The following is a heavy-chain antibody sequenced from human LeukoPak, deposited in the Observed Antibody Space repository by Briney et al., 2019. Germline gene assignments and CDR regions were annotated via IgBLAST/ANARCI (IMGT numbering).Heavy chain of an antibody. CDR3: ARGRRGSYYYYYGMDV. Sequence: PGGSLRLSCAASGFTFSSYWMHWVRQAPGKGRVWVSRINSDGSSTSYADSVKGRFTISRDNAKNTLYLQMNSLRAEDTAVYYCARGRRGSYYYYYGMDVWGKGTTVTVSS. CDR1: GFTFSSYW. CDR2: INSDGSST. D-gene: IGHD3-16*01. J-gene: IGHJ6*04. V-gene: IGHV3-74*01.